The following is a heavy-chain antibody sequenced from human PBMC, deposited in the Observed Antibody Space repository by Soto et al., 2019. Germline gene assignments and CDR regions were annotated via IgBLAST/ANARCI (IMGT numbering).Heavy chain of an antibody. D-gene: IGHD2-2*01. CDR2: ISSSSSYI. Sequence: GSLRLSCAASGFTFSSYSMNWVRQAPGKGLEWVSSISSSSSYIYYADSVKGRFTISRDNAKNSLYLQMNSLRAEDTAVYYCARDEDIVVVPAALSAPYYYYGMGVWGQGTTVTVSS. CDR1: GFTFSSYS. V-gene: IGHV3-21*01. J-gene: IGHJ6*02. CDR3: ARDEDIVVVPAALSAPYYYYGMGV.